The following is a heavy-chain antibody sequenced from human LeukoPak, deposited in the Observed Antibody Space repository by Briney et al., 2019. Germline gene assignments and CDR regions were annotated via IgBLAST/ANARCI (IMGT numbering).Heavy chain of an antibody. J-gene: IGHJ4*02. CDR2: ISGDGSGT. D-gene: IGHD3-16*01. V-gene: IGHV3-43*02. CDR3: AKDTRGKHFFGEFDH. CDR1: GFTFEYYA. Sequence: GRSLRLSCAATGFTFEYYAMHLVRQVAGKRLEWVSLISGDGSGTYYADSVRGRFTISRDNSKNSLYLQMNSLSTEDTAFYYCAKDTRGKHFFGEFDHWGQGALVTVSS.